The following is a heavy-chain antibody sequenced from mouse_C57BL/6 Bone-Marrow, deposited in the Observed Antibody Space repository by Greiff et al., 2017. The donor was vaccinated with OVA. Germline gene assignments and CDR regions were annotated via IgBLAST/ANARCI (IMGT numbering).Heavy chain of an antibody. J-gene: IGHJ2*01. CDR2: IDPSDSYT. CDR3: ARSSITTVVAGDYFDY. CDR1: GYTFTSYW. Sequence: VQLQQPGAELVMPGASVKLSCKASGYTFTSYWMHWVKQRPGQGLEWIGEIDPSDSYTNYNQQFKGKSTLTVDKSSSTAYMQLSSLTSEDSAVYYCARSSITTVVAGDYFDYWGQGTTLTVSS. V-gene: IGHV1-69*01. D-gene: IGHD1-1*01.